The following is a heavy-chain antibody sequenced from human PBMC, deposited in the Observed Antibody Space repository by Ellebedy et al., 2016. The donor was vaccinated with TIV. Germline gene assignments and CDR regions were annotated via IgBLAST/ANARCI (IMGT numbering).Heavy chain of an antibody. V-gene: IGHV1-46*01. CDR2: INPSGGAT. CDR1: GYTFTNYY. D-gene: IGHD1-1*01. Sequence: ASVKVSXKASGYTFTNYYMHWVRQAPGLGLEWMGIINPSGGATTYSQKFQDRVSVTRGTSTSTVYMELSSLRSEDTAVYYCARAELERPYSYFDSWGQGTLVTVSS. J-gene: IGHJ4*02. CDR3: ARAELERPYSYFDS.